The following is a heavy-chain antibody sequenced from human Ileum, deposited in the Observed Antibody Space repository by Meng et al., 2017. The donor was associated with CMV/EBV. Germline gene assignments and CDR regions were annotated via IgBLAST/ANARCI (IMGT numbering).Heavy chain of an antibody. CDR2: LYTNEDT. V-gene: IGHV4-59*10. D-gene: IGHD1-7*01. Sequence: HVQVHGCGHGERKLQQTRSLTFDCYGCGFIYTHGKWDWQPAGQGLGWVGVLYTNEDTNYKPYPESRITLSANTRKNPCTLKLRYVTGVGAAEYYCSKDSRGIRNCADYWGRGTLVTVSS. CDR3: SKDSRGIRNCADY. CDR1: CGFIYTH. J-gene: IGHJ4*02.